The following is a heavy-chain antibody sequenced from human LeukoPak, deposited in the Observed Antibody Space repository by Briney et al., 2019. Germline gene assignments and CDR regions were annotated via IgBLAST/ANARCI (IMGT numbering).Heavy chain of an antibody. CDR3: AKIEGGSGSYEGSYFDY. J-gene: IGHJ4*02. V-gene: IGHV3-23*01. CDR1: GFTFSSYA. D-gene: IGHD3-10*01. Sequence: GGSLRLSCAASGFTFSSYAMSWVRQAPGKGLEWVSAISGSGGSTYYADSVKGRFTISRDNSKNTLYPQMNSLRAEDTAVYYCAKIEGGSGSYEGSYFDYWGQGTLVTVSS. CDR2: ISGSGGST.